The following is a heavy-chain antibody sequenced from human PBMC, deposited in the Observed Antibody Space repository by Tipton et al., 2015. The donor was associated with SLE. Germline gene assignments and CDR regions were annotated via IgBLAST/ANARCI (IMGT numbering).Heavy chain of an antibody. D-gene: IGHD3-16*01. V-gene: IGHV4-34*01. CDR2: VNHSGST. CDR3: AREGEISGMDV. CDR1: GGSFSGNY. J-gene: IGHJ6*02. Sequence: TLSLTCDLNGGSFSGNYWSWIRQTPGKGLEWVGEVNHSGSTRYNPSLKSRVTISLDTSKNQFSLRLSSVTAADTAGYYCAREGEISGMDVWGQGTTFTVSS.